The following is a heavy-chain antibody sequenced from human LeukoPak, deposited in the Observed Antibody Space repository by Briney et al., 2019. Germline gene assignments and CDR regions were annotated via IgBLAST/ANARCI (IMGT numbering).Heavy chain of an antibody. CDR3: ARDGRGAGKTIDY. D-gene: IGHD1-1*01. V-gene: IGHV1-2*02. Sequence: ASVKVSCKASGYTFTDYYMHWVRQAPGQGLEWMGWINPQSGGTNYAQKFLGRVTMPRDTSISTGYMELSRLRSDDTAVYYCARDGRGAGKTIDYWGQGTLVTVSS. CDR1: GYTFTDYY. CDR2: INPQSGGT. J-gene: IGHJ4*02.